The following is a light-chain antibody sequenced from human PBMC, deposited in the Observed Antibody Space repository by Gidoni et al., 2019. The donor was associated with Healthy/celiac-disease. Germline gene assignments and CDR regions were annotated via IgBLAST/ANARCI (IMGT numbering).Light chain of an antibody. CDR2: AAS. Sequence: DMLMPQPPSPLSASVGDRVTITCRASQSISSYLNWYQQKPGKAPKLLIYAASSWQSGVPSRFSGSGSGTDFTLTISSLQPEDFATYYCQQSYSTPQTFGQGTQLEIK. J-gene: IGKJ5*01. CDR1: QSISSY. CDR3: QQSYSTPQT. V-gene: IGKV1-39*01.